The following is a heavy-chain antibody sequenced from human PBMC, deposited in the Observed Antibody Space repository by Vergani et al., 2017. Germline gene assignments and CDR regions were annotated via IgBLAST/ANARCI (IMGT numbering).Heavy chain of an antibody. D-gene: IGHD4-17*01. Sequence: QLQLQESGPGLVKPSETLSLTCTVSGGSISSSSYYWGWIRQPPGKGLEWIGSIYYSGSTYYNPSLKSRVTISVDTSNNQFSLKLSSVTAADTAVYYCARFPSTVTRGFDYWGQGTLVTVSS. CDR1: GGSISSSSYY. V-gene: IGHV4-39*01. CDR2: IYYSGST. J-gene: IGHJ4*02. CDR3: ARFPSTVTRGFDY.